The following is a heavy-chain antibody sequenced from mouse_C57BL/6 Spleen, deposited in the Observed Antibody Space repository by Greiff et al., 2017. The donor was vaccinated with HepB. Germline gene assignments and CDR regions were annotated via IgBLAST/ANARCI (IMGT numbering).Heavy chain of an antibody. D-gene: IGHD2-3*01. V-gene: IGHV1-52*01. CDR3: ARGGIYDGYYVNFDV. CDR2: IDPSDSET. J-gene: IGHJ1*03. CDR1: GYTFTSYW. Sequence: QVQLQQPGAELVRPGSSVKLSCKASGYTFTSYWMHWVKQRPIQGLEWIGNIDPSDSETHYNQKFKDKATLTVDKSSSTAYMQLSSLTSEDSAVYYCARGGIYDGYYVNFDVWGTGTTVTVSS.